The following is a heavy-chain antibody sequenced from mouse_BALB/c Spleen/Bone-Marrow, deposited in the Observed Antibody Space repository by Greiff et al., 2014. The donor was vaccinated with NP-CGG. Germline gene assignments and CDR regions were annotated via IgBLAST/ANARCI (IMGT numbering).Heavy chain of an antibody. V-gene: IGHV2-9*02. CDR1: GFSLTSYG. CDR3: ARVYLWYFDV. J-gene: IGHJ1*01. D-gene: IGHD2-3*01. CDR2: IWAGGST. Sequence: QVQLKESGPGLVAPSQSLSITCTVSGFSLTSYGVHWVRQPPGKGLEWLGVIWAGGSTNYNSALMSRLSISKDDSKSQVFLKMNSLQTDDTAMYYCARVYLWYFDVCGAGTTVTVSS.